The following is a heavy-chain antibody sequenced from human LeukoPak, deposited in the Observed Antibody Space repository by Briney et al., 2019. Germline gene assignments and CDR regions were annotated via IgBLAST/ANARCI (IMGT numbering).Heavy chain of an antibody. J-gene: IGHJ4*02. Sequence: SVKVSCKASGGTFSSYAISWVRQAPGQGLEWMGRIIPILGIANYAQKFQGRVTITADKSTSTAYMELSSLRSEDTAVYYCAREGVHSNYFDYWGQGTLVTVSS. CDR1: GGTFSSYA. D-gene: IGHD4-4*01. CDR3: AREGVHSNYFDY. CDR2: IIPILGIA. V-gene: IGHV1-69*04.